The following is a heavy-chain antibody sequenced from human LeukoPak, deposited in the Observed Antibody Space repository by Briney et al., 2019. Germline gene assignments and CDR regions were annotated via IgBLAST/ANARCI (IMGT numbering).Heavy chain of an antibody. CDR1: GLTFSSYA. CDR3: ATLIAVAGRRVSDY. D-gene: IGHD6-19*01. V-gene: IGHV3-23*01. J-gene: IGHJ4*02. CDR2: IGDTGGAT. Sequence: GGSLRLPCAASGLTFSSYAMSWVRQAPGRGLEWVSGIGDTGGATYYADSVKGRFTISGDNSKNTLYLQMNSLRAEDTAIYYCATLIAVAGRRVSDYWGQGTLVTVSS.